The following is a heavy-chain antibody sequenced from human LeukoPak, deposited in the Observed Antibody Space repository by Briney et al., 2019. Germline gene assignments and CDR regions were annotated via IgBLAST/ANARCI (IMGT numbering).Heavy chain of an antibody. CDR1: GYTFTRYY. CDR3: ARDDGYDSSGYYYGYFEY. Sequence: ASVKVSCTASGYTFTRYYLHWVRQAPGQGLEWMGIINPSGGNTSYAQKFQGRVTMTRDTSTSTVYMELSSLRSEDTAVYYCARDDGYDSSGYYYGYFEYWGQGTLVTVSS. V-gene: IGHV1-46*01. D-gene: IGHD3-22*01. CDR2: INPSGGNT. J-gene: IGHJ4*02.